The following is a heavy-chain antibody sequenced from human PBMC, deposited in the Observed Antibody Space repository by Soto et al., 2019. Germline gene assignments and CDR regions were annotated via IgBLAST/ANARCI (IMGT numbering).Heavy chain of an antibody. CDR3: ARDLGDGYNSD. D-gene: IGHD5-12*01. CDR1: GFTFSDYY. CDR2: ISSSGSTI. Sequence: GGSLRLSCAAPGFTFSDYYMSWIRQAPGKGLEWVSYISSSGSTIYYADSVKGRSTISRDNAKNSLYLQMNSLRAEDTAVYYCARDLGDGYNSDWGQGTLVTVSS. J-gene: IGHJ4*02. V-gene: IGHV3-11*01.